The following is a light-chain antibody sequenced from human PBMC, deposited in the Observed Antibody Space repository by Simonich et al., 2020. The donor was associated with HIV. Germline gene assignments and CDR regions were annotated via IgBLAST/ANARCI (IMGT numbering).Light chain of an antibody. CDR1: QSLLHSDGKTY. V-gene: IGKV2-29*02. J-gene: IGKJ1*01. CDR3: MQGIHLST. CDR2: EVS. Sequence: DIVMTQTPLSLSVTPGQPASMSCRSSQSLLHSDGKTYLYWYLQKPGPSPQLLMYEVSSRFSGVPERVSGSGSGTDFTLEISRVEAEDVGFYYCMQGIHLSTFGQGTKVEIK.